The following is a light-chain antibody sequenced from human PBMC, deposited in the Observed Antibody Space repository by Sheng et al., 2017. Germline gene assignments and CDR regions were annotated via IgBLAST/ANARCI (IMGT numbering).Light chain of an antibody. CDR1: SGSIARNX. V-gene: IGLV6-57*01. Sequence: NFMLTQPHSVSESPGKTVTISCTRSSGSIARNXVRWYQQRPGSFPATLIYEDNQRPSGVPDRFSGSIDTSSNSASLTISGLKTEDEADYYCQSYDSNNHWVFGGGTKLTVL. CDR2: EDN. CDR3: QSYDSNNHWV. J-gene: IGLJ3*02.